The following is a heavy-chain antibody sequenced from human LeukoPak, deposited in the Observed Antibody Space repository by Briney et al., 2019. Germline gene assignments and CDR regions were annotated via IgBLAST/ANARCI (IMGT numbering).Heavy chain of an antibody. J-gene: IGHJ3*02. Sequence: ASVKVSCKASGYTFTGYYMHWVRQAPGQGLEWMGRINPNSGGTNYAQKFQGRVNMNRDTSISTAYMELSRLRSDDTAVYYCARDQGIAALDAFDIWGQGTMVTVSS. CDR2: INPNSGGT. CDR1: GYTFTGYY. D-gene: IGHD6-13*01. V-gene: IGHV1-2*06. CDR3: ARDQGIAALDAFDI.